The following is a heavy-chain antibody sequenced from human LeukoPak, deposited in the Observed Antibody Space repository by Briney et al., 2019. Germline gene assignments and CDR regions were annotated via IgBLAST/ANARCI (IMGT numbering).Heavy chain of an antibody. CDR3: ARENYYDSSGYPPLYYYYYYMDV. CDR2: ISAYNGNT. V-gene: IGHV1-18*01. CDR1: GYTFTSYG. D-gene: IGHD3-22*01. J-gene: IGHJ6*03. Sequence: ASVKVSCKASGYTFTSYGISWVRQAPGQGLEWMGWISAYNGNTNYAQELQGRVTMTTDTSTSTAYMELRSLRPDDTAVYYCARENYYDSSGYPPLYYYYYYMDVWAKGPRSPSP.